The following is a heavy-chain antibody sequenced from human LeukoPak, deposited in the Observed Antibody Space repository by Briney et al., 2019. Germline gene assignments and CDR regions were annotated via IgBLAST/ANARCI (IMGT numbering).Heavy chain of an antibody. CDR1: GGSISSGGYY. V-gene: IGHV4-31*03. Sequence: SETLSLTCTVSGGSISSGGYYWSWIRQHPGKGLEWIGYIYYSGSTYYNPSLKSRVTISVDTSKNQFSLKLSSVTAADTAVYYCARLPTIVAPAWTHQPFDPWGQGTLVIVSS. J-gene: IGHJ5*02. CDR2: IYYSGST. CDR3: ARLPTIVAPAWTHQPFDP. D-gene: IGHD2-2*01.